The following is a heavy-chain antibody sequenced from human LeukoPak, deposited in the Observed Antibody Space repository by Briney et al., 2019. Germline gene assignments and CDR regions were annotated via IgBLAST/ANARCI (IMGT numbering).Heavy chain of an antibody. CDR1: GFTFSDYS. CDR2: IKSNSYI. CDR3: ARGSGWYDGMDV. D-gene: IGHD6-19*01. V-gene: IGHV3-69-1*01. J-gene: IGHJ6*02. Sequence: KTGGSLRLSCAASGFTFSDYSMDWVRQAPGKGLEWVSSIKSNSYIFYADSLKGRFTISRDNAKNSLYLQMNSLRAEDTAVYYCARGSGWYDGMDVWGQGTTVTVSS.